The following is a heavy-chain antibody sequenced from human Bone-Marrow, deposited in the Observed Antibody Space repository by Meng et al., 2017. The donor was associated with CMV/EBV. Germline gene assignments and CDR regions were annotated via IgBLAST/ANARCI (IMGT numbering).Heavy chain of an antibody. J-gene: IGHJ6*02. CDR2: MNPNSGNT. Sequence: ASVKVSCKASGYTFTSYDINWVRQATGQGLEWMGWMNPNSGNTGYAQKFQGRVTMTRNTSITTAYMELSSLRSEDTAVYYCERGFYDTAMVNTAYYYGMDVWGQGTTVTVSS. D-gene: IGHD5-18*01. V-gene: IGHV1-8*01. CDR1: GYTFTSYD. CDR3: ERGFYDTAMVNTAYYYGMDV.